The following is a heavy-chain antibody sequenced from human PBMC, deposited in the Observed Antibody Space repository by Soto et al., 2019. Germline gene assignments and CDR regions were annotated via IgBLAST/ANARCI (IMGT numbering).Heavy chain of an antibody. CDR3: ARGGVSMVRGVYYYYGMDG. J-gene: IGHJ6*02. D-gene: IGHD3-10*01. Sequence: GASVKVSCKASGYTFTSYGISWVRQAPGQGLEWMGWISAYNGNTNYAQKLQGRVTMTTDTSTSTAYMELRSLRSDDTAVYYCARGGVSMVRGVYYYYGMDGWGQRTTVTVAS. CDR2: ISAYNGNT. CDR1: GYTFTSYG. V-gene: IGHV1-18*01.